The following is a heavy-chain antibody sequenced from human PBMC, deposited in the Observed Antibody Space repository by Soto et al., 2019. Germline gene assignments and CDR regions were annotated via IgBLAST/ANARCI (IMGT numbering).Heavy chain of an antibody. Sequence: GGSLRLSCAASGFTFSTYSMNWVRQAPGKGLEWVSSISSSGTYIHYADSLKGRFTISRDNAKNSLYLQMISLRAEDTAVYYCARDPSDCSSTSCWGYYALDVWGTGITGTVFS. CDR3: ARDPSDCSSTSCWGYYALDV. CDR1: GFTFSTYS. J-gene: IGHJ6*04. CDR2: ISSSGTYI. V-gene: IGHV3-21*01. D-gene: IGHD2-2*01.